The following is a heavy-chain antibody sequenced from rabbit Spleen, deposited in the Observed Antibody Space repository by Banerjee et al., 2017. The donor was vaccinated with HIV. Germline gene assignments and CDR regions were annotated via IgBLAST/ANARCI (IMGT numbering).Heavy chain of an antibody. CDR1: GFSFSSGYD. CDR2: IDVGKSGAS. CDR3: ARDSSSSFSSYGMDL. D-gene: IGHD1-1*01. V-gene: IGHV1S45*01. J-gene: IGHJ6*01. Sequence: QQQLEESGGGLVQPEGSLTLTCKASGFSFSSGYDMCWVRQAPGKGLELIACIDVGKSGASYYASWAKGRFTISKTSSTTVTLQATSLTAADTASYFCARDSSSSFSSYGMDLWGPGTLVTVS.